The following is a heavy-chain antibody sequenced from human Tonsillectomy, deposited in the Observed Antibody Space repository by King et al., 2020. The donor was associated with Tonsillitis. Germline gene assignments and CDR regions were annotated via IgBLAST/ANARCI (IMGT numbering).Heavy chain of an antibody. D-gene: IGHD6-19*01. CDR1: GFTFSNYV. J-gene: IGHJ4*02. CDR2: ISGSGDTT. Sequence: VQLVESGGGLVQPGGSLRLSCAASGFTFSNYVMNWVRQAPGRGLEWVSSISGSGDTTYYADSVKGRFTISRDNSKNTLCLQMNSLRADETAVYYCAKDHVTSGWWDFDYWGQGTLVTVSS. V-gene: IGHV3-23*04. CDR3: AKDHVTSGWWDFDY.